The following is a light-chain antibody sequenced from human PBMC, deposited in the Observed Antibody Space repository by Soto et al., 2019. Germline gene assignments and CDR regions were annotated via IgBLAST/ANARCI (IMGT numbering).Light chain of an antibody. J-gene: IGKJ1*01. CDR3: QQYSDSSGA. CDR1: QSLSNW. V-gene: IGKV1-5*01. CDR2: DAS. Sequence: DIQMSQSPSTLSASVGDRVTITCRASQSLSNWLAWYQQKPGKAPKLLIYDASSLETGVPSRFSGSGSGTEFTLIISSLQPDDFATYYCQQYSDSSGAFGQGTKVDIK.